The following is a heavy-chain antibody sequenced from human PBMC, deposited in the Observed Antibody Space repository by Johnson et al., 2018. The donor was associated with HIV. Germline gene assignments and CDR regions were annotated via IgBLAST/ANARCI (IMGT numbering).Heavy chain of an antibody. CDR3: ARGGYCRGGSCYPYDAFDI. CDR2: ISYDGSNQ. D-gene: IGHD2-15*01. V-gene: IGHV3-30*04. J-gene: IGHJ3*02. CDR1: GFTFSSYA. Sequence: QVQLVESGGGVVQPGRSLRLSCAASGFTFSSYAMHWVRQDPGQGLEWVAVISYDGSNQYYEDSVKGRFTISRDNSKNTLYLQMNSLRAEDTAVYYFARGGYCRGGSCYPYDAFDIWGQGTMVTVSS.